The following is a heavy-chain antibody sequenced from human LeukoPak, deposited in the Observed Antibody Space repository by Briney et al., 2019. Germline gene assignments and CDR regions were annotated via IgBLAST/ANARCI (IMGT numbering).Heavy chain of an antibody. Sequence: GGSLRLSCAASGFTFSSYWMHWVRQAPGKGLVLVSRINSDGSSTSYEDSVKGRFTISRDNAKNTLYLQMNSLRAEDTAVYYCARGGVRIAAAGTDYWGQGTLVTVSS. CDR3: ARGGVRIAAAGTDY. V-gene: IGHV3-74*01. CDR1: GFTFSSYW. D-gene: IGHD6-13*01. CDR2: INSDGSST. J-gene: IGHJ4*02.